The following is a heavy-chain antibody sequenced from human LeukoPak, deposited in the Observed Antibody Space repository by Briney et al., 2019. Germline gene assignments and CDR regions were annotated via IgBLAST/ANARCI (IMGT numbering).Heavy chain of an antibody. D-gene: IGHD4-11*01. V-gene: IGHV4-39*01. CDR3: ASMTTVSNYYYYYMDV. Sequence: SETLSLTXTVSGGSISSSSYYWGWIRQPPGKGLEWIGSIYYSGSTYYNPSLKSRVTISVDTSKNQFSLKLSSVTAADTAVYYCASMTTVSNYYYYYMDVWGKGTTVTVSS. CDR1: GGSISSSSYY. CDR2: IYYSGST. J-gene: IGHJ6*03.